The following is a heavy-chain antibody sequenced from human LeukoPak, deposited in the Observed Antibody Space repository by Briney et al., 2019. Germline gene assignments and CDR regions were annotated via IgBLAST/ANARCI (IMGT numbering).Heavy chain of an antibody. D-gene: IGHD1-14*01. CDR2: ISSSSSTI. V-gene: IGHV3-48*01. CDR3: ARAESGAFDI. Sequence: PGGSLRLSCAASGFTFSSYSMNWVRQAPGEGLEWVSYISSSSSTIYYADSVKGRFTISRDNAKNSLYLQMNSLRAEDTAVYYCARAESGAFDIWGQGTMVTVSS. CDR1: GFTFSSYS. J-gene: IGHJ3*02.